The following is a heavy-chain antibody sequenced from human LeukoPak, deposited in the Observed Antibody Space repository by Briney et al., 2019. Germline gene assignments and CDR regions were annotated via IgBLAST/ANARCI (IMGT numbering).Heavy chain of an antibody. V-gene: IGHV4-59*01. J-gene: IGHJ4*02. CDR3: VRVGHYGSGSYLDY. CDR1: GGSISSYY. CDR2: IYYSGST. Sequence: SETLSLTCTVSGGSISSYYWSWIRQPPGKGLEWIGYIYYSGSTNYNPSLKSRVTISVDTSKNQFPLKLSSVTAADTAVYYCVRVGHYGSGSYLDYWGQGTLVTVS. D-gene: IGHD3-10*01.